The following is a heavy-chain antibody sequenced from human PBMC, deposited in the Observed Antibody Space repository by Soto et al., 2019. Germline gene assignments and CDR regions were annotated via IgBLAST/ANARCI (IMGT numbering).Heavy chain of an antibody. J-gene: IGHJ6*02. CDR2: IYPGDSDT. D-gene: IGHD2-8*01. V-gene: IGHV5-51*01. CDR1: GYRFSSYW. CDR3: ARQGSNGAYYYYGMDV. Sequence: GESLKISCKGSGYRFSSYWIAWVRQMPGKGLEWMGIIYPGDSDTRYSPSFEGQVTMSVDKSNSTAYLHWSSLKASDTAMYYCARQGSNGAYYYYGMDVWGQGTTVTVSS.